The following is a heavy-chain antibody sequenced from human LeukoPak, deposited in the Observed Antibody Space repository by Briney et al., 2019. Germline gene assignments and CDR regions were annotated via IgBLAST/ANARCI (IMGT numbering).Heavy chain of an antibody. J-gene: IGHJ4*02. Sequence: ASVKVSCKASGGTFSSYAISWVRQAPGQGLEWMGGIIPIFGTANYAQKFQGRVTITADESTSTAYMELSSLRSEDAAVYYCARDRDKDFDYWGQGTLVTVSS. CDR1: GGTFSSYA. CDR3: ARDRDKDFDY. CDR2: IIPIFGTA. V-gene: IGHV1-69*13. D-gene: IGHD2-15*01.